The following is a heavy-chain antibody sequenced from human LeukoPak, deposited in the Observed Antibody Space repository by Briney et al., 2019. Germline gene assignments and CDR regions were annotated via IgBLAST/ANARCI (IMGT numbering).Heavy chain of an antibody. CDR1: GFTFSSYS. J-gene: IGHJ6*04. Sequence: GGSLRLSCAASGFTFSSYSMNWVRQAPGKGLEWVSYISSSSSTIHYADSVKGRFTISRDNAKNSLYLQMNSLRAEDTAVYYCAELGITMIGGVWGKGTTVTISS. CDR3: AELGITMIGGV. D-gene: IGHD3-10*02. CDR2: ISSSSSTI. V-gene: IGHV3-48*04.